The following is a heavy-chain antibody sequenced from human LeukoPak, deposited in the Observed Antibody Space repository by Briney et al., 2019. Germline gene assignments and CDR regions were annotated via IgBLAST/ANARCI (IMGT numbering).Heavy chain of an antibody. CDR2: FDPEDGET. CDR1: GGTFSSYA. D-gene: IGHD3-22*01. J-gene: IGHJ4*02. CDR3: ATDPGGYYDSSGYYYGY. Sequence: ASVKVSCKASGGTFSSYAISWVRQAPGKGLEWMGGFDPEDGETIYAQKFQGRVTMTEDTSTDTAYMELSSLRSEDTAVYYCATDPGGYYDSSGYYYGYWGQGTLVTVSS. V-gene: IGHV1-24*01.